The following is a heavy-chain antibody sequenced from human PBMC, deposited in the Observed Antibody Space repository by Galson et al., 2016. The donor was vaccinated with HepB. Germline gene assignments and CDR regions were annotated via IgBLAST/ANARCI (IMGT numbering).Heavy chain of an antibody. D-gene: IGHD1-26*01. CDR2: VFHLGYT. CDR3: SRAPERREPPHWNFLDP. Sequence: SETLSLTCAVSGGSISPNNWWSWLRQSPGKGLEWIGEVFHLGYTNYNLSLKSRFTISIDTSKNQFSLRMTSVTAADTAVYYCSRAPERREPPHWNFLDPWGQGTLFTVSS. CDR1: GGSISPNNW. V-gene: IGHV4/OR15-8*02. J-gene: IGHJ5*02.